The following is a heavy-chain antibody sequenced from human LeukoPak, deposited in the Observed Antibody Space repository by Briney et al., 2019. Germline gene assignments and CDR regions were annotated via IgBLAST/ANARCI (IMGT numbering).Heavy chain of an antibody. D-gene: IGHD3-10*01. V-gene: IGHV1-46*01. J-gene: IGHJ4*02. CDR2: INPSGGST. CDR1: GYTFTSYY. CDR3: ARSSMVRGAPAYYFDY. Sequence: ASVKVSCKASGYTFTSYYMHWVRQAPGQGLEWMGIINPSGGSTSYAQKFQGRATMTRDTSTSTVYMEPSSLRSEDTAVYYCARSSMVRGAPAYYFDYWGQGTLVTVSS.